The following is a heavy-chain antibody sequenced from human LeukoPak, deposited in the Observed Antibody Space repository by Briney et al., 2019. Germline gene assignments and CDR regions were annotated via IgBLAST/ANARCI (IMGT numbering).Heavy chain of an antibody. CDR1: GGSISSNDNY. V-gene: IGHV4-39*07. CDR3: ARAEGITMIVVPIIN. Sequence: SETLSLTCNVSGGSISSNDNYWGWIRQPPGKGLEWIGSMYYSGSTYFNPSLKSRVTISADTSRNQFSLKLSSVSAADTAVYYCARAEGITMIVVPIINWGQGTLVTVSS. CDR2: MYYSGST. J-gene: IGHJ4*02. D-gene: IGHD3-22*01.